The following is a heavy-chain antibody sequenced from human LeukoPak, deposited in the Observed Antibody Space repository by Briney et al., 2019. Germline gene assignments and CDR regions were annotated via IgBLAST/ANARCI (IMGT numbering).Heavy chain of an antibody. J-gene: IGHJ4*02. CDR2: ITGSGGST. Sequence: GGSLRLSCAASGFTFSSYAMSWVRQVPGKGLEWVSAITGSGGSTSYADSVKGRFTISRDNSKNTLYLQMNSLRVEDTAIYYCAKDGVRGYSYGSEYYFDYWGQGTLVTVSS. D-gene: IGHD5-18*01. V-gene: IGHV3-23*01. CDR3: AKDGVRGYSYGSEYYFDY. CDR1: GFTFSSYA.